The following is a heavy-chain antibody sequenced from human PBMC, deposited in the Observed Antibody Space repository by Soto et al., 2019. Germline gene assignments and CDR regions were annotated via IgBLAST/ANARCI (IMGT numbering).Heavy chain of an antibody. CDR3: ARDGLGRGQKRAFDI. Sequence: QVQLQESGPGLVKPSQTLSLTCTVSGGSISSGGYYWSWIRQHPGKGLEWIGYIYYSGSTYYNPFLKSRVTIXXDXSXXPFSLKLSSVTAADTAVYYCARDGLGRGQKRAFDIWGQGTMVTVSS. D-gene: IGHD2-15*01. J-gene: IGHJ3*02. V-gene: IGHV4-31*03. CDR1: GGSISSGGYY. CDR2: IYYSGST.